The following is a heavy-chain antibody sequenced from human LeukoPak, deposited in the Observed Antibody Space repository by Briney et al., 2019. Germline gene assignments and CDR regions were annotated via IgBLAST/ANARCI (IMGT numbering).Heavy chain of an antibody. CDR2: IIPIFGTA. CDR3: ARDSSGSYDLDY. D-gene: IGHD1-26*01. CDR1: GYTFTSYY. Sequence: GASVKVSCKASGYTFTSYYMHWVRQAPGQGLEWMGGIIPIFGTANYAQKFQGRVTITADESTSTAYMELSSLRSEDTAVYYCARDSSGSYDLDYWGQGTLVTVSS. J-gene: IGHJ4*02. V-gene: IGHV1-69*13.